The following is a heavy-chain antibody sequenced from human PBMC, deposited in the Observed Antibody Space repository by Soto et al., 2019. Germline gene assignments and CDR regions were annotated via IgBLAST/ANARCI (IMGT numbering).Heavy chain of an antibody. CDR3: ARDVRGSSGYLDAFDI. V-gene: IGHV3-66*01. CDR1: GFTVSSNY. CDR2: IYSGGST. Sequence: EVQLVESGGGLVQPGGSLRLSCAASGFTVSSNYMSWVRQAPGKGLEWVSVIYSGGSTYYADSVKGRFTISRDNSKSTRYLQMNSLRAEDTAVYYCARDVRGSSGYLDAFDIWGQGTMVTVSS. J-gene: IGHJ3*02. D-gene: IGHD3-22*01.